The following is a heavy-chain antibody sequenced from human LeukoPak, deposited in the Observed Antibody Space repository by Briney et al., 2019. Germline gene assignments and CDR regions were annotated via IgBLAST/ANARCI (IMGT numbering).Heavy chain of an antibody. D-gene: IGHD1-1*01. Sequence: GGSLRLSCAASGFTFSVSWMSWVRQAPGKGLEWVANIKYDGNEKYYVDSVKGRFTISRDNAKNSLYLQMNSLSAEDTAVYHCARGGTTFEHWGQGTLVTVSS. CDR1: GFTFSVSW. CDR3: ARGGTTFEH. CDR2: IKYDGNEK. J-gene: IGHJ4*02. V-gene: IGHV3-7*01.